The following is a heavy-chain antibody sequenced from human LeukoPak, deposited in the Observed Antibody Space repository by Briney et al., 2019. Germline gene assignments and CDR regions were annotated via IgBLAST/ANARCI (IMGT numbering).Heavy chain of an antibody. D-gene: IGHD3-22*01. V-gene: IGHV3-53*01. J-gene: IGHJ4*02. CDR2: IYSSGST. CDR3: ARHHYDSRGYYSSLDY. Sequence: PGGSLRLSCAASGFTLSSNYMSWVRQAPGKGLEWVSVIYSSGSTYYTDSVKGRFTISRDNSKNTQYLQMNSLRAEDTAVYYCARHHYDSRGYYSSLDYWGEGTLGSVSS. CDR1: GFTLSSNY.